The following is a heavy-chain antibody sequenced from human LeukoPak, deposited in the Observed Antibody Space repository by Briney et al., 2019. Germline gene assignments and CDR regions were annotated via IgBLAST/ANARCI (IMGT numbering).Heavy chain of an antibody. CDR2: ISGGST. CDR3: AKVGYYDSSGYYYGYYFDY. V-gene: IGHV3-38-3*01. Sequence: PGGSLRLSCAASGFTVSSNEMSWVRQAPGKGLEWVSSISGGSTYYADSRKGRFTISRDNSKNTLYLQMNSLRAEDTAVYYCAKVGYYDSSGYYYGYYFDYWGQGTLVTVSS. D-gene: IGHD3-22*01. CDR1: GFTVSSNE. J-gene: IGHJ4*02.